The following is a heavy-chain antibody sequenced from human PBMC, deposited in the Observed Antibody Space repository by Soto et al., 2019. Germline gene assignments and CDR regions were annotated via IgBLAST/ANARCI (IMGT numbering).Heavy chain of an antibody. CDR2: IYYSGST. Sequence: SETLSLTCTVSGGSISSGGYYWSWIRQHPGKGLEWIGYIYYSGSTYYNPSLKSRVTISVDTSKNQFPLKLSSVTAADTAVYYCARASRGDCSGGSCYLLDWSDPWCQGTLVTVSS. CDR1: GGSISSGGYY. J-gene: IGHJ5*02. V-gene: IGHV4-31*03. D-gene: IGHD2-15*01. CDR3: ARASRGDCSGGSCYLLDWSDP.